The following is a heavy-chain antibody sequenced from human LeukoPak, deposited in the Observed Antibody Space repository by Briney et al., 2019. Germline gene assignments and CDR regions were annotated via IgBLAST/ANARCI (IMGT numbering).Heavy chain of an antibody. J-gene: IGHJ6*03. Sequence: ASETLSLTCTVSGGSISSYYWSWIRQPPGKGLEWIGYIHYSGSTHYNPSLKSRVTISVDTSKNQVSLKLRSVTAADTAVYYCARTTEGYAGGPGYSYYYYMDVWGKGTTVTISS. CDR3: ARTTEGYAGGPGYSYYYYMDV. D-gene: IGHD5-12*01. CDR2: IHYSGST. V-gene: IGHV4-59*01. CDR1: GGSISSYY.